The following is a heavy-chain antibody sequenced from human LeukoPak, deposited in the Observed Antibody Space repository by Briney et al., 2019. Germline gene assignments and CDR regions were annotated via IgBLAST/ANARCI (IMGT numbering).Heavy chain of an antibody. CDR1: GGTFSSYA. CDR2: IIPIFGTA. V-gene: IGHV1-69*06. D-gene: IGHD3-22*01. J-gene: IGHJ5*02. Sequence: GASVKVSCKASGGTFSSYAISWVRQAPGQGLEWMGGIIPIFGTANYAQKFQGRVTITADKSTSTAYMELSSLRSEDTAVYYCAGSSGYYYANWFDPWGQGTLVTVSS. CDR3: AGSSGYYYANWFDP.